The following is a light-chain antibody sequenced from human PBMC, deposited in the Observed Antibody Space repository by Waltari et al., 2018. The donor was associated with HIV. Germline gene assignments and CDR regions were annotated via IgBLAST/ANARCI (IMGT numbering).Light chain of an antibody. V-gene: IGKV3-20*01. J-gene: IGKJ2*01. CDR2: ASS. CDR3: QRYDNSPLYT. CDR1: HSFGAYD. Sequence: EIVLPQSPGTLSLSPGERATLSGRASHSFGAYDLAWYQHKPGQAPRLRIYASSRRATGIPDRFSGSGSGTDFTLTITRLEPEDFAVYYCQRYDNSPLYTFGQGTKVQIK.